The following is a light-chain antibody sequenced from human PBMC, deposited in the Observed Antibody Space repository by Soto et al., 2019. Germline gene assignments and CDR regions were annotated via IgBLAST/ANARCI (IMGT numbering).Light chain of an antibody. Sequence: QSVLTQPPSVSGAPGQRVTISCTGSRSNIGAGYAVHWYQQLPGTAPKLFIYDNTDRPSGVPDRFSASESGTSASLAITGFQSEDEADYYCQSYDTSLSASVFGGGTKVTVL. CDR2: DNT. CDR3: QSYDTSLSASV. CDR1: RSNIGAGYA. J-gene: IGLJ2*01. V-gene: IGLV1-40*01.